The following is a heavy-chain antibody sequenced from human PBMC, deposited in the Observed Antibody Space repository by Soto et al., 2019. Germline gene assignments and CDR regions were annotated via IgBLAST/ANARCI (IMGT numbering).Heavy chain of an antibody. Sequence: PSETLSLTCAVYGGSFRGYYWNWIRQPPGKGLEWIGEINHSGSTNYNPSLKSRVTISVDTSKNQLSLNLSTVTAADTAVYYCARVSTVTKLDYWGHGMLVTVSS. CDR3: ARVSTVTKLDY. D-gene: IGHD4-17*01. V-gene: IGHV4-34*01. CDR2: INHSGST. CDR1: GGSFRGYY. J-gene: IGHJ4*01.